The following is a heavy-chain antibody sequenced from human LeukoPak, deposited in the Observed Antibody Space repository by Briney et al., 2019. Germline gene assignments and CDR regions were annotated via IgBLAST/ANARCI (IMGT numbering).Heavy chain of an antibody. CDR1: GFSFSNYA. D-gene: IGHD6-13*01. V-gene: IGHV3-30-3*01. CDR2: ISYDGGNK. CDR3: ARSAAGTADY. J-gene: IGHJ4*02. Sequence: SGGSLRLSCAASGFSFSNYAMYWVRQAPGKGLEWVALISYDGGNKYYADSVKGRFTISRDNSKNTLYLQMNSLRAEDTAVYYCARSAAGTADYWGQGTLVTVSS.